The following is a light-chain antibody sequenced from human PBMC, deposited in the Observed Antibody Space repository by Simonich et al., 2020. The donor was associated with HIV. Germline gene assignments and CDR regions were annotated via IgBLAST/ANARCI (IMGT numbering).Light chain of an antibody. V-gene: IGKV3-15*01. Sequence: EIVLTQSPATLSLSPGERATLSCRASQSVSSYLAWYQQKPGQPPKLLIYWASTRQSGVPDRFSGSGSGTDFTLTISSLQAEDVAVYYCQQYYETPFTFGPGTKVDIK. J-gene: IGKJ3*01. CDR1: QSVSSY. CDR3: QQYYETPFT. CDR2: WAS.